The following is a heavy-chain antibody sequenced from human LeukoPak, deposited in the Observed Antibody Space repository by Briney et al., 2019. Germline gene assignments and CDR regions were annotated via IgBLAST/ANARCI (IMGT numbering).Heavy chain of an antibody. CDR3: AKDSGPKPAFGM. CDR2: IRSDGSVK. V-gene: IGHV3-30*02. CDR1: GFTFTSYG. J-gene: IGHJ3*02. Sequence: PGGSLRLSCAASGFTFTSYGMHWVRQAPGKGLEWVAFIRSDGSVKYYADSVKGRFTISRDNSKDTVFLQMNSLTTEDTAIYYCAKDSGPKPAFGMWGQGTMATVSS. D-gene: IGHD3-10*01.